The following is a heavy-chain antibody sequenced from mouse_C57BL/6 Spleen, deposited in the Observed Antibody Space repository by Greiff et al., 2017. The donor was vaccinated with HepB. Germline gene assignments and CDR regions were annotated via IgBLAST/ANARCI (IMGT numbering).Heavy chain of an antibody. CDR2: INPNNGGT. CDR1: GYTFTDYN. Sequence: VQLQQSGPELVKPGASVKIPCKASGYTFTDYNMDWVKQSHGKSLEWIGDINPNNGGTIYNQKFKGKATLTVDKSSSTAYMELRSLTSEDTAVYYCARVGYMGNYDAMDYWGEGTSVTVSS. V-gene: IGHV1-18*01. J-gene: IGHJ4*01. CDR3: ARVGYMGNYDAMDY. D-gene: IGHD2-1*01.